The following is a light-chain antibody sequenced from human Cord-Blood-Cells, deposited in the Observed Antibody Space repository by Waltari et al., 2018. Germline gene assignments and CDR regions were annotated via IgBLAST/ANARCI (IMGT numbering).Light chain of an antibody. J-gene: IGLJ2*01. Sequence: YELTQPPSVSVSPGHTARITCSGDALPHQYAYWYQQKSGQAPVLVIYEDRKRPSGIHERFSGSSSGTMATLTISGAQVEDEADYYCYSTDSSGNHRGVFGGGTKLTVL. V-gene: IGLV3-10*01. CDR1: ALPHQY. CDR2: EDR. CDR3: YSTDSSGNHRGV.